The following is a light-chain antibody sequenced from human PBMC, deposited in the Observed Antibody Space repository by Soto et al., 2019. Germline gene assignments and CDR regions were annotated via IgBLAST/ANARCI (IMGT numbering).Light chain of an antibody. CDR1: QSISNN. CDR2: TAS. CDR3: QQSYSSPIT. Sequence: DIQVTQSPSSRSASVGDRVTITCRASQSISNNLNWYQQRPGKPPKLLIYTASSLQSGAPSRFSGSGSGTDFTLTISSLQPEDFAIYYCQQSYSSPITFGQGTRLEIK. V-gene: IGKV1-39*01. J-gene: IGKJ5*01.